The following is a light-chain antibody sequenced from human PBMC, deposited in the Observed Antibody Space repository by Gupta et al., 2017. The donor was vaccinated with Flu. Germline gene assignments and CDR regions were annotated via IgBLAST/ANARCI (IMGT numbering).Light chain of an antibody. Sequence: DIRITQFPYSLSASVGDRVTLTRRASQGVLTYVHWYQQRPGKPPKLLVSDATRLHLGVSSRFSGSGSGTDFTLTIDNLHPDDFATYFCRQNYGIPSSFGPGTKVEI. CDR1: QGVLTY. CDR3: RQNYGIPSS. J-gene: IGKJ1*01. V-gene: IGKV1-39*01. CDR2: DAT.